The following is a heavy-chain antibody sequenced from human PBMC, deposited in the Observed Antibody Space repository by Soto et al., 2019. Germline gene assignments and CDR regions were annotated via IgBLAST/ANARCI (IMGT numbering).Heavy chain of an antibody. CDR1: GWSFSGYY. V-gene: IGHV4-34*01. Sequence: ETLSLTCAVYGWSFSGYYWSWIRQPPGKGLEWIGEINHSGSTNYNPSLKSRVTISVDTSKNQFSLKLSSVTAADTAVYYCARGRRRGRYSSSCFDYWGQGTLVTVSS. J-gene: IGHJ4*02. D-gene: IGHD6-13*01. CDR3: ARGRRRGRYSSSCFDY. CDR2: INHSGST.